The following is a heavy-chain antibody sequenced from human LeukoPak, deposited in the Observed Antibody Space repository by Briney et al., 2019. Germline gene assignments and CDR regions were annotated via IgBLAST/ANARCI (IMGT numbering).Heavy chain of an antibody. V-gene: IGHV1-46*01. CDR1: GYTFTSYD. CDR3: ARDDSGYSYGVDY. D-gene: IGHD5-18*01. Sequence: GASVKVSCKASGYTFTSYDINWVRQAPGQGLEWMGIINPSGGSTSYAQKFQGRVTMTRDTSTSTVYMELSSLRSEDTAVYYCARDDSGYSYGVDYWGQGTLVTVSS. J-gene: IGHJ4*02. CDR2: INPSGGST.